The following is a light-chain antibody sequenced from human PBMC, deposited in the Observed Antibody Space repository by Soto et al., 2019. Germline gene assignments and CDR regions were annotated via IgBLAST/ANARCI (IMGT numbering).Light chain of an antibody. CDR3: QQYNNWLT. J-gene: IGKJ1*01. Sequence: ETVMTQSPVTLSVSPGETVTLSCRASQSVSSNLAWYQQRPGQAPRLLIFGASTRATGFPARFSGSGSGTEFTLTISSLQSEDFAVYFCQQYNNWLTFGQGTKVDIK. V-gene: IGKV3-15*01. CDR1: QSVSSN. CDR2: GAS.